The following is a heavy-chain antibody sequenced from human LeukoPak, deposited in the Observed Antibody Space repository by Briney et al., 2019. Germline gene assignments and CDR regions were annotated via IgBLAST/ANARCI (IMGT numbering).Heavy chain of an antibody. D-gene: IGHD4-23*01. CDR1: GFPFSNYW. V-gene: IGHV3-23*01. CDR3: AKDDDGGSYYYGMDV. Sequence: GSLRLSCAASGFPFSNYWMSWVRQAPGKGLEWVSAISGSGGSTYYADSVKGRFTISRDNSKNTLYLQMNSLRAEDTAVYYCAKDDDGGSYYYGMDVWGQGTTVTVSS. CDR2: ISGSGGST. J-gene: IGHJ6*02.